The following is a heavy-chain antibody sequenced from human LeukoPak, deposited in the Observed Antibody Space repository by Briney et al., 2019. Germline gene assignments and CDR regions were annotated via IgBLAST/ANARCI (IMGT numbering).Heavy chain of an antibody. D-gene: IGHD3-22*01. CDR3: ASPATYYYGSSGYYYGY. CDR1: GFTVSSNY. Sequence: GGSLRLSCAASGFTVSSNYMSWVRQAPGKGLEWVSVIYSGGSTFYADSVKGRFTISRDNSKSTLYLQMNSLRAEDTAVYYCASPATYYYGSSGYYYGYWGQGTLVTVSS. CDR2: IYSGGST. J-gene: IGHJ4*02. V-gene: IGHV3-66*01.